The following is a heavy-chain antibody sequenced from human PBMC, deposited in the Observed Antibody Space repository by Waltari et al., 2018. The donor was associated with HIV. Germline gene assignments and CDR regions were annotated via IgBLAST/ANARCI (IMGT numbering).Heavy chain of an antibody. CDR3: ADLHWGCHGNY. CDR1: GSTFRGSP. CDR2: ISGSGGST. Sequence: EVKLVDSGGGLVRPGGSLRSPWPASGSTFRGSPLTWVRQAPGKVMDWISAISGSGGSTYYADSVKGRFTISRDNSKNTLYLQMNSLRAEDTAVYYCADLHWGCHGNYWGQGTLVTVSS. V-gene: IGHV3-23*04. J-gene: IGHJ4*02. D-gene: IGHD7-27*01.